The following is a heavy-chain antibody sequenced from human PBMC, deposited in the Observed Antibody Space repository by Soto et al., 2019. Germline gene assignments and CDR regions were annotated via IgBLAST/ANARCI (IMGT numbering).Heavy chain of an antibody. V-gene: IGHV3-72*01. Sequence: GGSLRLSCAASGFTFSDHYMDWVRQAPGKGLEWVGRIRNKVKSYTTEYAASVTGRFTISRDDSQNSLYLQMTSLKIEDTAVYLCTKGKGYWDGGNCFYYDGLDVWGQGTTVTVSS. CDR2: IRNKVKSYTT. CDR3: TKGKGYWDGGNCFYYDGLDV. D-gene: IGHD2-15*01. J-gene: IGHJ6*02. CDR1: GFTFSDHY.